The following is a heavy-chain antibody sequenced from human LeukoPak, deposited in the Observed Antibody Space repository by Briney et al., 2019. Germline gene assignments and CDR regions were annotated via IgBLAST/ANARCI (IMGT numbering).Heavy chain of an antibody. CDR1: GGSISSGGYY. V-gene: IGHV4-31*03. J-gene: IGHJ4*02. CDR2: IYYSGST. D-gene: IGHD6-13*01. Sequence: SQTLSLTCTVSGGSISSGGYYWSWIRQHPGKGLEWIGYIYYSGSTYYNPSPKSRVTISVDTSKNQFSLKLSSVTAANTAVYYCASGYSSSYYFDYWGQGTLVTVSS. CDR3: ASGYSSSYYFDY.